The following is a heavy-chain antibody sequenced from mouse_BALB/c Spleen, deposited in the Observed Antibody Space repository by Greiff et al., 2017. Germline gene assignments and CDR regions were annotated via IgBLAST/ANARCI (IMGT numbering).Heavy chain of an antibody. Sequence: EVMLVESGGGLVKPGGSLKLSCAASGFTFSSYAMSWVRQTPEKRLEWVASISSGGSTYYPDSVKGRFTISRDNARNILYLRMSSLGSEDTAMYYCARDYGYYFDYWGQGTTLTVSS. CDR3: ARDYGYYFDY. D-gene: IGHD1-2*01. CDR2: ISSGGST. CDR1: GFTFSSYA. V-gene: IGHV5-6-5*01. J-gene: IGHJ2*01.